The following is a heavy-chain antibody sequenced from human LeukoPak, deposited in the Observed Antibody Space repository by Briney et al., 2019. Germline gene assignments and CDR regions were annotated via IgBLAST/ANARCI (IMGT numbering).Heavy chain of an antibody. V-gene: IGHV3-23*01. CDR1: GFTFSSYA. CDR2: ISGSGGST. D-gene: IGHD3-10*01. Sequence: GGSLRLSCAASGFTFSSYAMSWVRQAPGKGLEWVSAISGSGGSTYYADSVKGRYTISRDNSKNTLYLQMNSLRAEDTAVYYCAKAWFYGSGSYYTHFDYWGQGTLVTVSS. CDR3: AKAWFYGSGSYYTHFDY. J-gene: IGHJ4*02.